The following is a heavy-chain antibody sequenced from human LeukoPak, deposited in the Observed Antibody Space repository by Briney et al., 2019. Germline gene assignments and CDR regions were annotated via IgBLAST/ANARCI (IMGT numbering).Heavy chain of an antibody. CDR3: ARASHQWELRLYGMDV. Sequence: GGSLRLSCAASGFTFSDYYMSWIRQAPGKGLEWVSYISTSGSTIYYADSVKGRFTSSGDNAKNSLYLQMNSLRADDTAVYYCARASHQWELRLYGMDVWGQGTTVTVSS. J-gene: IGHJ6*02. CDR2: ISTSGSTI. V-gene: IGHV3-11*04. CDR1: GFTFSDYY. D-gene: IGHD1-26*01.